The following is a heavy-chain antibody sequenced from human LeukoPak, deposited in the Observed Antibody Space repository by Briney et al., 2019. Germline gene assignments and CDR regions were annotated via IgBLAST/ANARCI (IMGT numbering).Heavy chain of an antibody. V-gene: IGHV3-74*01. J-gene: IGHJ4*02. CDR2: INSGGSST. Sequence: PGGSLRLSCAASGFTYSSYWMHWVRQAPGKGLVWVSRINSGGSSTSHADSVKGRFTISRDNAKNTLYLQVNSLRAEDTAVYYCARRGLTAGFYYWGQGTLVTVSS. CDR3: ARRGLTAGFYY. CDR1: GFTYSSYW. D-gene: IGHD4/OR15-4a*01.